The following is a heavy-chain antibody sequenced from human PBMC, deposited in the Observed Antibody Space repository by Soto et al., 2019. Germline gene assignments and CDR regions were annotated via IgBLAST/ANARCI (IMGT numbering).Heavy chain of an antibody. CDR3: ALRDSGTYYIPPGMDV. D-gene: IGHD3-22*01. CDR2: IYPGDSDT. V-gene: IGHV5-51*01. Sequence: PGESLKISCKGSGNSFTSYWIGWVRQMPGKGLEWMGTIYPGDSDTRYSPSFQGQVTISADKSISTAYLQWSSLKASDTAMYYCALRDSGTYYIPPGMDVWGQGTPVPVSS. CDR1: GNSFTSYW. J-gene: IGHJ6*02.